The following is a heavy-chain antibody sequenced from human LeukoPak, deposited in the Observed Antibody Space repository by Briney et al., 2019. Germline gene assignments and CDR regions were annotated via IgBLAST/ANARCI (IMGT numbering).Heavy chain of an antibody. D-gene: IGHD6-13*01. CDR2: ISGSGGST. Sequence: GGSLRLSCSASGFTFSSHAMNWVRQAPGKGLEGVSAISGSGGSTYYADSVKGRFPISRDNSKNTLYLQMNSLRAEDTAVYYCAKDIAQQLVLDYWGQGTLVTVSS. CDR1: GFTFSSHA. V-gene: IGHV3-23*01. J-gene: IGHJ4*02. CDR3: AKDIAQQLVLDY.